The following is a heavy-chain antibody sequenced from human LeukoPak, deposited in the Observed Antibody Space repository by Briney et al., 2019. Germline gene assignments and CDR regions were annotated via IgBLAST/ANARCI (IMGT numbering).Heavy chain of an antibody. CDR1: GFTFSSYS. CDR2: ISGSGGST. V-gene: IGHV3-23*01. Sequence: GGSLRLSCAASGFTFSSYSMNWVRQAPGKGLEWVSAISGSGGSTYYADSVKGRFTISRDNSKNTLYLQMNSLRAEDTAVYYCAKWESGIAATYYFDYWGQGTLVTVSS. D-gene: IGHD6-13*01. J-gene: IGHJ4*02. CDR3: AKWESGIAATYYFDY.